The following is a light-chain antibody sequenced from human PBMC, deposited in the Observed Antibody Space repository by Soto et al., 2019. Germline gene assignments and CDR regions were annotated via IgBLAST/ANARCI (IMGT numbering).Light chain of an antibody. V-gene: IGLV1-47*01. Sequence: QSVLTQPPSASGTPGQRVTIACSGSSSNIGRNYVYWYQQLPGTAPKLLIYRSDQRPSGVPDRFSGSKSGTSASLAIGGLRSEDEADYYCAAWDDSLRGQVFGGGTKLTVL. J-gene: IGLJ2*01. CDR1: SSNIGRNY. CDR2: RSD. CDR3: AAWDDSLRGQV.